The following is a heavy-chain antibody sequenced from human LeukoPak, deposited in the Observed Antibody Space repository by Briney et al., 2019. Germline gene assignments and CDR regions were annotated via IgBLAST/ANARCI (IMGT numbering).Heavy chain of an antibody. J-gene: IGHJ4*02. CDR3: ARGLDRQQLVVPGY. Sequence: ASVKVSCKASGYTFTGYYMHWVRQAPGQGLEWMGWINPNSGGTNYTQKFQGWVTMTRDTSISTAYMELSRLRSDDTAVYYCARGLDRQQLVVPGYWGQGTLVTVSS. D-gene: IGHD6-13*01. V-gene: IGHV1-2*04. CDR1: GYTFTGYY. CDR2: INPNSGGT.